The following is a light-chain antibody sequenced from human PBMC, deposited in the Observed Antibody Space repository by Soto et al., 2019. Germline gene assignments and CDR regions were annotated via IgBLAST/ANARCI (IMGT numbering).Light chain of an antibody. CDR2: AAS. Sequence: DIQMTQSPSSLSASGRDRVTITCRASPTISTHLNWYQQKPGKAPKLLIYAASTLQSGVPSRFSGSGSWTDFTLTINSLQPEDFATYYCQQSLTIPYTFGQGTKMEIK. CDR1: PTISTH. V-gene: IGKV1-39*01. J-gene: IGKJ2*01. CDR3: QQSLTIPYT.